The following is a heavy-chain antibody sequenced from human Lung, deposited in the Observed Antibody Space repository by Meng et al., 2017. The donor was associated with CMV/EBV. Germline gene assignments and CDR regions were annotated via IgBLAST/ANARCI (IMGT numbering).Heavy chain of an antibody. CDR1: GLTFSSHP. D-gene: IGHD6-19*01. CDR3: ARGGPVAGKNWFDR. J-gene: IGHJ5*02. Sequence: GGSXRLSCVASGLTFSSHPMTWVRQAPGKGLEWVSSISGSGGSTYSADSVPGRFTISRDNSKNALYLQMSALRDEDTALYYCARGGPVAGKNWFDRWCQGTLVTVSS. CDR2: ISGSGGST. V-gene: IGHV3-23*01.